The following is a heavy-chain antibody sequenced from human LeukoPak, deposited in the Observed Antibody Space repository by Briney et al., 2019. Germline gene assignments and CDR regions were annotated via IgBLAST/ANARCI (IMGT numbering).Heavy chain of an antibody. CDR1: GGSISTYY. D-gene: IGHD3-10*02. Sequence: SETLSLTCTVSGGSISTYYWSWIRQPAGKGLEWIGRIYPSGSTNYNPSLKSRVTMSVDTSKNQFSLKLSSVTAADTAVYYCARMLGEEPPAYYGMDVWGQGTTVTVSS. J-gene: IGHJ6*02. CDR3: ARMLGEEPPAYYGMDV. CDR2: IYPSGST. V-gene: IGHV4-4*07.